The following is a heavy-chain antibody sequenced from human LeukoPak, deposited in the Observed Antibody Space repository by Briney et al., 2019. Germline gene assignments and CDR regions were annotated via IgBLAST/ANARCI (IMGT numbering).Heavy chain of an antibody. CDR1: GFTFSDHY. CDR2: IDLFGTSI. D-gene: IGHD4-11*01. Sequence: GGSLRLSCAASGFTFSDHYMSWIRQAPGKGLEWVSYIDLFGTSIYYSDSVKGRFTISRDNAENSLYLQMNSLRVEDTAVYYCAKASRATLTTVINWLDSWGQGTPVTVSS. CDR3: AKASRATLTTVINWLDS. J-gene: IGHJ5*01. V-gene: IGHV3-11*01.